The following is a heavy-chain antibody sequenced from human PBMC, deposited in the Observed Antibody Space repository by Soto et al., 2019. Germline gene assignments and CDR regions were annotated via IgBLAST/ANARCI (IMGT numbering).Heavy chain of an antibody. V-gene: IGHV1-69*01. CDR1: GGTFSSFP. D-gene: IGHD3-22*01. J-gene: IGHJ4*02. Sequence: QVQLVQSGTEVKKPGSSVKVSCKTSGGTFSSFPIAWVRQAPGQGLEWVGGIIPVLGAPSYGQAFQGRVTITADESTGAAYLDLCGLTADDTAVYFCARDRHYENHTFYYLKYYFDYWGQGTLVTVSS. CDR3: ARDRHYENHTFYYLKYYFDY. CDR2: IIPVLGAP.